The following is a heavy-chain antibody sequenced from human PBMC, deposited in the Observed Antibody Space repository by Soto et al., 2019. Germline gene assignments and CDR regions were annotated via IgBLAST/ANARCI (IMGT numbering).Heavy chain of an antibody. CDR3: ARSHDYGGPQLDY. CDR2: IWYDGSNK. V-gene: IGHV3-33*01. J-gene: IGHJ4*02. Sequence: GGSLRLSCAASGFTFSSYGMHWDRQAPGKGLEWVAVIWYDGSNKYYADSVKGRFTISRDNSKNTLYLQMNSLRAEDTAVYYCARSHDYGGPQLDYWGQGTLVTVSS. D-gene: IGHD4-17*01. CDR1: GFTFSSYG.